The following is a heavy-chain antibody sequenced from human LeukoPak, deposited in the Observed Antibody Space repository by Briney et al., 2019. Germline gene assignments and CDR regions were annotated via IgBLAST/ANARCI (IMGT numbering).Heavy chain of an antibody. CDR2: IRSSGSTI. V-gene: IGHV3-48*03. CDR1: GFTLRSYE. Sequence: PGGSLRLSCAASGFTLRSYEMNRVRQAPGKGLEWVSYIRSSGSTINYADSVEGRFTISRDNAKNSLYLQMNSLRAEDTAVYYCAGGVYQLLFPHWFAPWGQGTLVTVSS. CDR3: AGGVYQLLFPHWFAP. J-gene: IGHJ5*02. D-gene: IGHD2-2*01.